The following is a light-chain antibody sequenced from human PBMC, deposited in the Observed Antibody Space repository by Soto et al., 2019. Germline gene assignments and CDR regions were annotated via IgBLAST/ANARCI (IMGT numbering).Light chain of an antibody. CDR2: ATS. CDR1: QSISRSD. J-gene: IGKJ1*01. V-gene: IGKV3-20*01. Sequence: EIVLTQSPGTVSLCPGESATLSCRASQSISRSDLAWYQHRPGQSPRLLIYATSSRATGIPDRFSGSGSGTDFTLTINRLEPEDFAVYYCQQYDSSPRTFGQGTKVDIK. CDR3: QQYDSSPRT.